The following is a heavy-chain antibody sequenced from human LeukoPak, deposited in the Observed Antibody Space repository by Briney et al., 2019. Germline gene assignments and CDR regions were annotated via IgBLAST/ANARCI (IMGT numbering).Heavy chain of an antibody. D-gene: IGHD1-26*01. CDR1: GGTFSSYT. CDR2: IIPILGIA. CDR3: ARDRSGSYPHDAFDI. Sequence: GASVKVSCKASGGTFSSYTISWVRQAPGQGLEWMGRIIPILGIANYAQKFQGRVTITADKSTSTAYMELSSLRSEDTAVYYCARDRSGSYPHDAFDIWGQGTMVTVSS. J-gene: IGHJ3*02. V-gene: IGHV1-69*04.